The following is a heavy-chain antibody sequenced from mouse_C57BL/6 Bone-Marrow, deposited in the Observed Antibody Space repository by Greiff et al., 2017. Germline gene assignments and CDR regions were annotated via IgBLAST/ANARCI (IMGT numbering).Heavy chain of an antibody. CDR3: ASEGRLRYYVDY. J-gene: IGHJ2*01. V-gene: IGHV1-84*01. CDR2: IYPGSGNT. CDR1: GYTFTDYY. D-gene: IGHD1-1*01. Sequence: VQLQQSGPELVKPGASVKISCKASGYTFTDYYINWVKQRPGQGLEWIGRIYPGSGNTKYNEKFKGKATLTVDTSSSTAYMQLSSLTSEDSAVYFGASEGRLRYYVDYWGQGTTLTVSS.